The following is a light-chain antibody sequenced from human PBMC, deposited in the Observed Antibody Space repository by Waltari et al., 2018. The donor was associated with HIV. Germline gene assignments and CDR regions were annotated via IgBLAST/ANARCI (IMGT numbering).Light chain of an antibody. CDR3: GTWDSSVSAGV. CDR2: DNN. Sequence: QSVLTQPPSVSASPGQKVTFSCSGSTSNIGKNFVSWYQQLPEAAPKLIIYDNNKRPSGVPDRFSGSKSATSATLAITGLQTGDEADYYCGTWDSSVSAGVFVGGTKLTVL. J-gene: IGLJ2*01. CDR1: TSNIGKNF. V-gene: IGLV1-51*01.